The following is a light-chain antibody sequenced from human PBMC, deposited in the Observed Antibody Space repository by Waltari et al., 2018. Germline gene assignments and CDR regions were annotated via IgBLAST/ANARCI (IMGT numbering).Light chain of an antibody. J-gene: IGLJ1*01. CDR1: GSGGS. V-gene: IGLV2-8*01. Sequence: QSALPQPPSASGSPGQSVTIFCPGTGSGGSFSWYQQHPGKAPKLMIYEVSKRPSGVPDRFSGSKSGNTASLTVSGLQAEDEGDYYCSSDAVSNNFYDFGSGTKVTVL. CDR2: EVS. CDR3: SSDAVSNNFYD.